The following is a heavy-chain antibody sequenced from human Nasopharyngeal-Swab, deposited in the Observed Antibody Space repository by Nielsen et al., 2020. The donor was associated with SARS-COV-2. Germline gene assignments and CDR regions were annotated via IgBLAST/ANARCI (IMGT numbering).Heavy chain of an antibody. CDR1: GFTFSTFG. V-gene: IGHV3-33*01. D-gene: IGHD1-1*01. CDR2: IWYDGSNK. CDR3: ARDEAGTANSGFDY. Sequence: GESLKISCAASGFTFSTFGMHWVRQAPGKGLEWVVVIWYDGSNKYYADSVKGRFTISRDNSKNTLYLQMNSLRAEDTAIYYCARDEAGTANSGFDYWGQGTLVTVSS. J-gene: IGHJ4*02.